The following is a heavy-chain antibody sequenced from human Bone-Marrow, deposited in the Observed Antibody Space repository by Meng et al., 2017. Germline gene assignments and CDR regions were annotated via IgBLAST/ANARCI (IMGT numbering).Heavy chain of an antibody. J-gene: IGHJ4*02. CDR2: IDPKSGDT. CDR1: GYNFPDYW. CDR3: ARDEDISAAGKLFGDY. D-gene: IGHD6-13*01. Sequence: QVQRVPSGAEVKKPGASVKVSCKPSGYNFPDYWLHWVRRAPGQGLEWMGRIDPKSGDTHYAQRFQGRVTMTGDTSISTAYMELSGLRSDDTAMYYCARDEDISAAGKLFGDYWGQGTLVTVSS. V-gene: IGHV1-2*06.